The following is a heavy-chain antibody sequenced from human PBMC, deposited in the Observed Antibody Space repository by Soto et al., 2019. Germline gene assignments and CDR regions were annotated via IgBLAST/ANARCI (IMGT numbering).Heavy chain of an antibody. CDR3: ARHFTMVRGVIITADDAFDI. CDR2: IYHSGST. Sequence: SETLSLTCAVSGGSISSSNWWSWVRQPPGKGLEWIGEIYHSGSTNYNPSLKSRVTISVDTSKNQFSLKLSSVTAADTAVYYCARHFTMVRGVIITADDAFDIWGQGTMVTVSS. CDR1: GGSISSSNW. V-gene: IGHV4-4*02. D-gene: IGHD3-10*01. J-gene: IGHJ3*02.